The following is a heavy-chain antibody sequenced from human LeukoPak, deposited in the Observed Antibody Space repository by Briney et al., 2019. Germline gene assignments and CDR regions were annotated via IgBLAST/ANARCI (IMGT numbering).Heavy chain of an antibody. D-gene: IGHD6-19*01. CDR1: GFSFSDEY. V-gene: IGHV3-11*03. CDR3: ARSRGAGPGAHFDY. Sequence: PGMSLRLSCAASGFSFSDEYMSWIRQAPGQGLEWVSYISSSGDYTNHADSVKGRFTISRDNAKNSLYLQMNILRAEDTAVYYCARSRGAGPGAHFDYWGQGILVTVSS. J-gene: IGHJ4*02. CDR2: ISSSGDYT.